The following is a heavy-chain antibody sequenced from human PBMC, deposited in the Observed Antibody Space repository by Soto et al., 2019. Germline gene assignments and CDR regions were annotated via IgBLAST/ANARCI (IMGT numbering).Heavy chain of an antibody. CDR2: IYYSGST. D-gene: IGHD6-13*01. J-gene: IGHJ3*02. V-gene: IGHV4-39*07. Sequence: SETLSLTCTVSGGSFSSSSYYWGWIRQPPGKGLEWVGSIYYSGSTYYNPSLTSRVTISVDTSKNQVSLRLTSVTAADTAVYYCARRQGQLAAFDIWGQGTLVTVSS. CDR1: GGSFSSSSYY. CDR3: ARRQGQLAAFDI.